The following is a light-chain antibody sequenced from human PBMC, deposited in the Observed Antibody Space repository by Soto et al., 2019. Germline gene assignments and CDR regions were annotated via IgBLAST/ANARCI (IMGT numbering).Light chain of an antibody. J-gene: IGKJ5*01. CDR3: QQYDSSFT. CDR1: QTVSSTY. V-gene: IGKV3-20*01. Sequence: EIVLTQSPGTLSLSPGERATLSCRASQTVSSTYVAWYQHKAGQAPRLLIFSTSIWATDIPDRFSGNGSGTDFTLTINRLEPEDFAVYYCQQYDSSFTFGQGTRLEIK. CDR2: STS.